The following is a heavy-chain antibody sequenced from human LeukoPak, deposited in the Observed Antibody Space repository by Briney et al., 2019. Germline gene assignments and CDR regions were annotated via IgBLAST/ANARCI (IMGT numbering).Heavy chain of an antibody. CDR1: GGSISSGDYY. D-gene: IGHD2-21*01. CDR3: ARGLWPSYAFDI. Sequence: SQTLSLTCTVSGGSISSGDYYWSWIRQPPGKGLEWIGYIYYSGSTYYNPPLKSRVTISVDTSKNQFSLKLSSVTAADTAVYYCARGLWPSYAFDIWGQGTMVTVSS. J-gene: IGHJ3*02. V-gene: IGHV4-30-4*08. CDR2: IYYSGST.